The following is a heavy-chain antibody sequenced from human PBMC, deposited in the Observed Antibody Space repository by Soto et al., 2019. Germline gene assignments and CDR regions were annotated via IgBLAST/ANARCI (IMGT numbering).Heavy chain of an antibody. CDR3: AKVRWEDKDYYYYGMDV. CDR1: GFTFSSYG. D-gene: IGHD1-26*01. Sequence: GGSLRLSCAASGFTFSSYGMHWVRQAPGKGLEWVAVISYDGSNKYYADSVKGRFTISRDNSKNTLYLQMNSLRAEDTAVYYCAKVRWEDKDYYYYGMDVWGQGTTVTVS. J-gene: IGHJ6*02. V-gene: IGHV3-30*18. CDR2: ISYDGSNK.